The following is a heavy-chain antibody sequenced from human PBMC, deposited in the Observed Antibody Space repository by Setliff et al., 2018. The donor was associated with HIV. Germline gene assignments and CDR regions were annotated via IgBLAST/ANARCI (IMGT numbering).Heavy chain of an antibody. J-gene: IGHJ4*02. CDR2: IYYTGST. D-gene: IGHD3-16*01. Sequence: SETLSLTCTVSGGSISNSNYFWGWVRQPPGKGLEWIGTIYYTGSTYYNPSLKSRVTISIDTSKNQFSLQLTSVTAADTAVYYCVNPSGAMGDFDSWGQGTLVTVSS. V-gene: IGHV4-39*01. CDR1: GGSISNSNYF. CDR3: VNPSGAMGDFDS.